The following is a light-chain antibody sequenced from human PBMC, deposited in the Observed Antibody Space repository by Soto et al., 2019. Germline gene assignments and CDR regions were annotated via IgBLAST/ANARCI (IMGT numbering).Light chain of an antibody. CDR2: DVS. CDR3: QQYNDYWT. V-gene: IGKV1-5*01. Sequence: DIQMTQSPSTLSASVGDRVTITCRASQSISSWLAWYQQKPGKAPKLLISDVSDLEPGVPSRFSGSGSATEFTLTISSLQPDDFATYYCQQYNDYWTFGQGTKVDIK. J-gene: IGKJ1*01. CDR1: QSISSW.